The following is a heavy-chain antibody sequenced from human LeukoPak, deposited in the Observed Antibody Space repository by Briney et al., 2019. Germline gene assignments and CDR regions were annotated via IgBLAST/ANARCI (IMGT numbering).Heavy chain of an antibody. CDR3: ARDGYNWNYATTDY. D-gene: IGHD1-7*01. CDR2: ISAYNGNT. V-gene: IGHV1-18*01. CDR1: GYTFTSYG. Sequence: GASEKVSCKASGYTFTSYGISWVRQAPGPGLEWMGWISAYNGNTNYAQKLQGRVTMTTDTSTSTAYMELRSLRSDDTAVYYCARDGYNWNYATTDYWGQGTLVTVSS. J-gene: IGHJ4*02.